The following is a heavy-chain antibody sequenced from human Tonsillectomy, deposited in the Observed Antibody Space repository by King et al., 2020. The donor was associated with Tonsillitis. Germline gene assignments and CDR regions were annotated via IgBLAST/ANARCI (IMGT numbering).Heavy chain of an antibody. J-gene: IGHJ3*02. D-gene: IGHD3-16*01. CDR2: INHSGST. CDR3: ARVYTAFDI. V-gene: IGHV4-34*01. CDR1: GGSFSGYY. Sequence: VQLQQWGAGLLKPSETLSLTCAVYGGSFSGYYWSWIRQPPGKGLEWIGEINHSGSTNYNPSLKSRVAISVDTSKNQFSLKLSSVTAADTAVYYCARVYTAFDIWGQGTMVTVSS.